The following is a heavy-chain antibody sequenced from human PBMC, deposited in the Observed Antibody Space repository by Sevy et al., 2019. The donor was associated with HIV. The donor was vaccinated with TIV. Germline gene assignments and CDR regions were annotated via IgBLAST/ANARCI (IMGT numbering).Heavy chain of an antibody. D-gene: IGHD5-12*01. V-gene: IGHV3-23*01. CDR2: ISGSGGST. J-gene: IGHJ6*02. CDR3: AKAGATKDGMDV. CDR1: GFIFRSYA. Sequence: GGSLRLSCAASGFIFRSYAMSWVRQAPGKGLEWVSGISGSGGSTYYADSVKGRFTISRDNSKNTLYLQMNSLRAEDTAVYYCAKAGATKDGMDVWGQGTTVTVSS.